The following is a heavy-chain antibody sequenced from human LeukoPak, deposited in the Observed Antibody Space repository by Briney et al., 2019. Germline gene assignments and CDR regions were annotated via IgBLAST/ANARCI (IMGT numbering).Heavy chain of an antibody. V-gene: IGHV4-39*01. CDR1: GGSISSSSYY. CDR2: IYYSGST. CDR3: ARQHIAVAVYFDY. D-gene: IGHD6-19*01. J-gene: IGHJ4*02. Sequence: SETLSLTCTVSGGSISSSSYYWGWIRQPPGKGLEWIGSIYYSGSTYYNPSLKSRVTISVDTSKNQFSLKLSSVTAADTAVYYCARQHIAVAVYFDYWGQGTLVTVSS.